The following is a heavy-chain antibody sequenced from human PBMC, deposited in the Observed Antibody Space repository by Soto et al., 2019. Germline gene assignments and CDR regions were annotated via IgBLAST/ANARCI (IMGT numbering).Heavy chain of an antibody. D-gene: IGHD2-15*01. J-gene: IGHJ4*02. Sequence: QVQLVQSGAEVKKPGASVKVSCKASGYTFTSYGISWVRQAPGQGLEWMGWISAYNGNTNYAQKLQGRVTMTTDTSTSTAYMELRSLRSDDTSVYYCARSDCSGGICYSYYFDYWCQGTLVTVSS. CDR1: GYTFTSYG. CDR3: ARSDCSGGICYSYYFDY. V-gene: IGHV1-18*01. CDR2: ISAYNGNT.